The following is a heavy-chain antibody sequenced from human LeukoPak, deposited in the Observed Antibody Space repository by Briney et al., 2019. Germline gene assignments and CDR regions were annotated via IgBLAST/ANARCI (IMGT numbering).Heavy chain of an antibody. CDR2: ISSTAATT. J-gene: IGHJ4*02. CDR3: ARRTLFGVIKPPDY. D-gene: IGHD3-3*01. CDR1: GFTFSSYA. Sequence: PGGSLRLACAASGFTFSSYAMSWVRQDPGEGLEWGSSISSTAATTYYADSVKGRFTTSRDNAKNTLYLQLSSLRVEDTAVYYCARRTLFGVIKPPDYWGQGTLVTVSS. V-gene: IGHV3-23*01.